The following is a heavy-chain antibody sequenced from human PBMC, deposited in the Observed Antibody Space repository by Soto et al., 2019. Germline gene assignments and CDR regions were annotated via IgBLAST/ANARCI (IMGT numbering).Heavy chain of an antibody. D-gene: IGHD6-13*01. V-gene: IGHV1-69*13. Sequence: GASVKVSCKASGGTFSSYAISWVRQAPGQGLEWMGGIIPIFGTANYAQKFQGRVTITADESTSTAYMELSSLRSEDTAVYYCARAPLRIAAAGLYYYYYYGMDVWGQGTTVTVSS. J-gene: IGHJ6*02. CDR2: IIPIFGTA. CDR3: ARAPLRIAAAGLYYYYYYGMDV. CDR1: GGTFSSYA.